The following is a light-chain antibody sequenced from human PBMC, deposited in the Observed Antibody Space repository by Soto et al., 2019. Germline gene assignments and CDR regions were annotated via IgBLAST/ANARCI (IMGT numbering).Light chain of an antibody. Sequence: DIQMTQSPSSVSASVGDRVTITCRASQNINGWLAWYQQKPGKAPQLLISGTSTLQTGVPSRFSGSASGSDFTLTISSLQPEDFATYFCQQSDNFPSTFGPGTKVDIK. CDR3: QQSDNFPST. CDR2: GTS. J-gene: IGKJ3*01. V-gene: IGKV1-12*02. CDR1: QNINGW.